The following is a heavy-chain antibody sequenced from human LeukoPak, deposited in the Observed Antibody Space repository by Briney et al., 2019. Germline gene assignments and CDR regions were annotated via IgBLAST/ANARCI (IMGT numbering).Heavy chain of an antibody. J-gene: IGHJ4*02. CDR3: AKRVYGSGSSPQYFDY. V-gene: IGHV3-23*01. Sequence: GGSLRLSCAASGFTFSSYAMSWVRQAPGKGLEWVSAISGSGGSTYYADSVKGRFTISRDNSKNTLYLQMNSLRAEDTAVYYCAKRVYGSGSSPQYFDYWGQGTLVTVSS. CDR2: ISGSGGST. CDR1: GFTFSSYA. D-gene: IGHD3-10*01.